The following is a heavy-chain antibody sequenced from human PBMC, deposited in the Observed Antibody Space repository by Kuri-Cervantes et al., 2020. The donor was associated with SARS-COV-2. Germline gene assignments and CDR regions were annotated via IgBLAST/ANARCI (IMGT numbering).Heavy chain of an antibody. V-gene: IGHV3-30-3*01. Sequence: GGSLRLSCAASGFTFSSYAMHWVRQAPGKGLEWVAVISYDGSNKYYADSVKGRFTISRDNSKNTLYLQMNSLRAEDTAVYYCAKDRSSSWLWYFDLWGRGTQVTVSS. CDR2: ISYDGSNK. CDR3: AKDRSSSWLWYFDL. CDR1: GFTFSSYA. J-gene: IGHJ2*01. D-gene: IGHD6-13*01.